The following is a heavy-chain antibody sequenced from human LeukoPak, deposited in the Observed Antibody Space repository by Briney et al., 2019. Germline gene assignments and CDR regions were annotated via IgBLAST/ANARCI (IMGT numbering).Heavy chain of an antibody. J-gene: IGHJ4*02. D-gene: IGHD6-6*01. V-gene: IGHV6-1*01. CDR1: GDSIFTNNVA. CDR2: TYYRSKWSF. CDR3: ARGKYTSFDN. Sequence: SQTLSLTCAISGDSIFTNNVAWNWIRQSPSRGLEWLGRTYYRSKWSFDYAVSVKSRITIIADTSKNQFSLQLSSVTPEDTAVHYCARGKYTSFDNWGQGTLVTVSS.